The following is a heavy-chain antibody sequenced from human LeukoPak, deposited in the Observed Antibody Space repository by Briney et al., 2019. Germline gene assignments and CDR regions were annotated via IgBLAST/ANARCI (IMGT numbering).Heavy chain of an antibody. V-gene: IGHV4-59*01. D-gene: IGHD3-10*01. CDR3: TRDRDYYDSGSSCFDY. J-gene: IGHJ4*02. Sequence: SETLSLTCTVSGRSISSYYWSWIRQPPGKGLEWIGYIYYTGSTNYNPSLKSRVTISIDTSKNQFSLKLSSVTAADTAVYFCTRDRDYYDSGSSCFDYWGQGTLVTVSS. CDR2: IYYTGST. CDR1: GRSISSYY.